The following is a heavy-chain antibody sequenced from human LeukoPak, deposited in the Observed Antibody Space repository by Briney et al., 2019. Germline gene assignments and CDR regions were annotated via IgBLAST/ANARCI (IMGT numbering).Heavy chain of an antibody. J-gene: IGHJ3*02. D-gene: IGHD5-12*01. V-gene: IGHV1-8*01. CDR2: MNPNSGNT. CDR3: ARGRRRGYGGAIDI. Sequence: APVKVSCKASGYTFTSYDINWVRQATGQGLEWMGWMNPNSGNTGYAQKFQGRVTMTRNTSISTAYMELSSLRSEDTAVYYCARGRRRGYGGAIDIWGQGTMVAVSS. CDR1: GYTFTSYD.